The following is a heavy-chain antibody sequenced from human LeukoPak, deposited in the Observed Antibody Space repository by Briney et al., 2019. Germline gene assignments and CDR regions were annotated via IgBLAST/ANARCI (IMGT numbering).Heavy chain of an antibody. CDR2: ISSSSTI. CDR3: ARDAYGSGSSWFGY. D-gene: IGHD3-10*01. CDR1: GFTFSSYS. V-gene: IGHV3-48*01. J-gene: IGHJ4*02. Sequence: PGGSLRLSCAASGFTFSSYSMNWVRQAPGRGLEWVSYISSSSTIYYADSVKGRFTISRDNAKNSLYLQMNSLRAEDTAVYYCARDAYGSGSSWFGYWGQGTLVTVSS.